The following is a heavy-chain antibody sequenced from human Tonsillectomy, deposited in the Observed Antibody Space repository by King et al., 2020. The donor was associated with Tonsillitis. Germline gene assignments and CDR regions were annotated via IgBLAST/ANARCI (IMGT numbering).Heavy chain of an antibody. J-gene: IGHJ4*02. CDR3: AKDKGSGGYYYFDY. V-gene: IGHV3-43*02. D-gene: IGHD3-22*01. CDR1: GFTFDDYA. Sequence: VQLVESGGGLVQPGGSLRLSCAASGFTFDDYAVHWVRQAPGKGLEWVSLISGDGVGTSYADSVKGRFTISRDNSKNSLYLQMNSLRTEDTALYFCAKDKGSGGYYYFDYWGQGTQVTVSS. CDR2: ISGDGVGT.